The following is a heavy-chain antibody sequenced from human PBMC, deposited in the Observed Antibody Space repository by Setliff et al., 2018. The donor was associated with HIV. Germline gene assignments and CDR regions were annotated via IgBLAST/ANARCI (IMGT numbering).Heavy chain of an antibody. Sequence: PSETLSLTCTVSGGSISSYYWSWIRLPPGKGLEWIGYIYTRGITNYNPSLKSRVTMSVDTSKNQFSLKLSSVTAADTAVYYCARDYSGWYYFDCWGQGTLVTVSS. J-gene: IGHJ4*02. V-gene: IGHV4-4*08. CDR1: GGSISSYY. D-gene: IGHD6-19*01. CDR2: IYTRGIT. CDR3: ARDYSGWYYFDC.